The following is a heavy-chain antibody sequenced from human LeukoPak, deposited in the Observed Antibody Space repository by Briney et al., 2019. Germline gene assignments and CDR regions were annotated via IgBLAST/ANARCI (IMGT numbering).Heavy chain of an antibody. CDR1: GYTFTSYG. J-gene: IGHJ6*03. Sequence: GASVKVSCKASGYTFTSYGISWVRQAPGQGLEWMGWISAYNGNTNYAQKLQGRVTMTTDTSTSTAYMELRSLRSEDTAVYYCARESEYSSGWYDYYYYYMDVWGKGTTVTVSS. CDR3: ARESEYSSGWYDYYYYYMDV. D-gene: IGHD6-19*01. V-gene: IGHV1-18*01. CDR2: ISAYNGNT.